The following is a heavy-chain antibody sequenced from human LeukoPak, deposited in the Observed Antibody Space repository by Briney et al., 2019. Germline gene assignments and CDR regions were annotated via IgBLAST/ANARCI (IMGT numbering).Heavy chain of an antibody. D-gene: IGHD3-9*01. CDR2: IRSKATDYAT. Sequence: GGSLKLSCVASGFTFSGSAMHWVRQASGKGLEWVGRIRSKATDYATAYAASVKGRFTISRDDSKNTAYLQMNSLKTEDTAVYYCTRRNGILAGYGFDYWGQGTLVTVSS. J-gene: IGHJ4*02. V-gene: IGHV3-73*01. CDR3: TRRNGILAGYGFDY. CDR1: GFTFSGSA.